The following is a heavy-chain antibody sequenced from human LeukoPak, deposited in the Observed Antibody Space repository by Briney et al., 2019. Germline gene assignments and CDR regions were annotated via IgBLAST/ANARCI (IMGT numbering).Heavy chain of an antibody. CDR1: GFTFSTYS. D-gene: IGHD3-10*01. V-gene: IGHV3-21*06. CDR2: ITSSSDYI. Sequence: GGSLRLSCAASGFTFSTYSMNWVRQAPGKGLEWVSTITSSSDYISYADSVTGRFTISRDNAKNSLYLQMNSLRAEDTAVYYCARDLFGSGSFYGFWGQGTLVTVSS. CDR3: ARDLFGSGSFYGF. J-gene: IGHJ4*02.